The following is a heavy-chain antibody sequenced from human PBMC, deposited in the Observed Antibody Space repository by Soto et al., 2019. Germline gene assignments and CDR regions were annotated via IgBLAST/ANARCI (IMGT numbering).Heavy chain of an antibody. CDR1: GFTFSSYA. V-gene: IGHV3-23*01. CDR3: AKGTTMIVVVIYYFDY. CDR2: ISGSGGST. Sequence: GGSLRLSCAASGFTFSSYAMSWVRQAPGKGLEWVSAISGSGGSTYYADSVKGRFTISRDNSKNTLYLQMNSLRAEDTAVYYCAKGTTMIVVVIYYFDYWGQGTLVTVS. J-gene: IGHJ4*02. D-gene: IGHD3-22*01.